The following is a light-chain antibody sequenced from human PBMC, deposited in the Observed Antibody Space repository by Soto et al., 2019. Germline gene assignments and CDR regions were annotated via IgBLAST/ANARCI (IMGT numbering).Light chain of an antibody. CDR3: SSYTSSSIDYV. V-gene: IGLV2-14*01. J-gene: IGLJ1*01. CDR1: SSDVGGYNC. CDR2: EVS. Sequence: QSALTQPASVSGSPGQSITISCTGTSSDVGGYNCVSWYQQHLGKAPKLMIYEVSNRPSGVSNRFSGSKSGNTASLTISGPQAEDEADYYCSSYTSSSIDYVFGTGTKLTVL.